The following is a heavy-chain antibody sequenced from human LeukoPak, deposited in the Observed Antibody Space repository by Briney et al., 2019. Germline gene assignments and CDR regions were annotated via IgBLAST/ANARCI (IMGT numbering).Heavy chain of an antibody. CDR1: GYTFTGYY. V-gene: IGHV1-2*02. Sequence: ASVKVSCKASGYTFTGYYMHWVRQAPGQGLEWMGWINPNSGGTNYAQKFQGRVTMTRDTSISTAYMELSRLRSDDTAVYYCARGRRYSQYDSSGYYYFDYWGQGTLVTVSS. CDR2: INPNSGGT. J-gene: IGHJ4*02. D-gene: IGHD3-22*01. CDR3: ARGRRYSQYDSSGYYYFDY.